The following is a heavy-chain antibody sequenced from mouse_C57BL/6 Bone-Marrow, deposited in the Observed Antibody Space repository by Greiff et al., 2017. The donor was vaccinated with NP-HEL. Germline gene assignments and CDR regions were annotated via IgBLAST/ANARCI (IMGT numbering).Heavy chain of an antibody. D-gene: IGHD1-1*01. CDR2: IYPRSGNT. Sequence: VQLQQSGAELARPGASVKLSCKASGYTFTSYGISWVKQRTGQGLEWIGEIYPRSGNTYYNEKFKGKATLTADKSSSTAYMELRSLTSEDSAVYFCASSFFPFYYYGSSSYYYAMDYWGQGTSVTVSS. CDR3: ASSFFPFYYYGSSSYYYAMDY. CDR1: GYTFTSYG. V-gene: IGHV1-81*01. J-gene: IGHJ4*01.